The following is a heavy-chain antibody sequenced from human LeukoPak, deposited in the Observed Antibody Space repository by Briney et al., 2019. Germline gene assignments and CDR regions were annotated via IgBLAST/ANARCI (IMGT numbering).Heavy chain of an antibody. Sequence: GGSLRLSCAASGFTFSDYYMAWIRQAPGKGLEWISYITDSGSNTYYADSVKGRFTISRDNARNSLYLQMNSLRAEDTAVYYCARDLYYDSPTFCYWGQGTLVTVSS. CDR3: ARDLYYDSPTFCY. CDR1: GFTFSDYY. V-gene: IGHV3-11*04. J-gene: IGHJ4*02. D-gene: IGHD3-22*01. CDR2: ITDSGSNT.